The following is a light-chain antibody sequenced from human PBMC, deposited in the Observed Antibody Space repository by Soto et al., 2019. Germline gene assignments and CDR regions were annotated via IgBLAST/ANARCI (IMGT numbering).Light chain of an antibody. V-gene: IGKV1-39*01. CDR2: AAS. Sequence: DIQMTQSPSSLSASVGDRVTITCRASQSISTYLNWYHQKPGKAPDLLIYAASSLKSGVPSRFSGSESGTHFTLTITGLQPSDFATYYCQQNFSIPITFGQGTRLEIK. CDR1: QSISTY. CDR3: QQNFSIPIT. J-gene: IGKJ5*01.